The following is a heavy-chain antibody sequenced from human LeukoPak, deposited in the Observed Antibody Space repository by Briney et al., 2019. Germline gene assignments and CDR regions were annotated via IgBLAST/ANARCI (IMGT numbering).Heavy chain of an antibody. J-gene: IGHJ4*02. V-gene: IGHV3-7*01. CDR2: IKQDGSQK. CDR3: ARPAGWGSLDY. Sequence: PGGSLRLSCAASGFSFSTYWMTWVRQAPGKGLEWVANIKQDGSQKYYVDSVKGRFTISKDNAMNSLYLQMNSLRAEATAVYYCARPAGWGSLDYWGQGTLVTVSS. D-gene: IGHD7-27*01. CDR1: GFSFSTYW.